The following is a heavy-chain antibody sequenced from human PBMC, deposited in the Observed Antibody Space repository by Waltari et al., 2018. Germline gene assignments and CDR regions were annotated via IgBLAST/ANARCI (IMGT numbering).Heavy chain of an antibody. CDR1: GYSVSRGYY. J-gene: IGHJ1*01. Sequence: QVQLQEPGPGLVKPSDTLSLTCAISGYSVSRGYYWGWLRQPPGQGLEWMGSIYHSVSTYYNPSIKNRVTISIDTSKTQFSLKLSSVTAADTAVYYCAGTYYYDSSGYSTDYFHHWGQGTLVTVSS. V-gene: IGHV4-38-2*01. CDR3: AGTYYYDSSGYSTDYFHH. D-gene: IGHD3-22*01. CDR2: IYHSVST.